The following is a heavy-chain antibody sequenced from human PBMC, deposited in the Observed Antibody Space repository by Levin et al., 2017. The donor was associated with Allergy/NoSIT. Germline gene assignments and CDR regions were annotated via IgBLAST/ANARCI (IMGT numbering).Heavy chain of an antibody. Sequence: GSLRLSCTVSGGSISSSSYYWGWIRQPPGKGLEWIGSIYYSGSTYYNPSLKSRVTISVDTSKNQFSLKLSSVTAADTAVYYCASPYCSGGSCYSGENWFDPWGQGTLVTVSS. V-gene: IGHV4-39*01. CDR2: IYYSGST. CDR1: GGSISSSSYY. J-gene: IGHJ5*02. D-gene: IGHD2-15*01. CDR3: ASPYCSGGSCYSGENWFDP.